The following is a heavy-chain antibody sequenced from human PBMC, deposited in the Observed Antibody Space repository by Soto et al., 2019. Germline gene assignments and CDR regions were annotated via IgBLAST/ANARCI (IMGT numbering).Heavy chain of an antibody. CDR1: GGTFSSYT. Sequence: QVQLVQSGAEVKKPGSSVKVSCKASGGTFSSYTISWVRQAPGQGLEWMGRIIPILGIANYAQQFQGRVTITAHTSSCSLYMDLSYLRSEDTAVYYCSSGTAVITDWGQGTLVTVSS. CDR3: SSGTAVITD. V-gene: IGHV1-69*02. J-gene: IGHJ4*02. D-gene: IGHD2-21*02. CDR2: IIPILGIA.